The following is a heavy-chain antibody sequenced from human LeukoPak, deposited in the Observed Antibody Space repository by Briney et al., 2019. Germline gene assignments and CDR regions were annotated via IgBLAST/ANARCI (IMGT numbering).Heavy chain of an antibody. J-gene: IGHJ5*02. CDR2: ISGSGGST. CDR3: AIDCGTSCYSWFDP. Sequence: GGSLTLSCAASGFTFSSFAMRWVRQAPGKGLEWVSAISGSGGSTYYADSVKGRFTISRDNSKNTLYLQMNSLRAEDTGVYYCAIDCGTSCYSWFDPWGQGTLVTVSS. D-gene: IGHD2-2*02. V-gene: IGHV3-23*01. CDR1: GFTFSSFA.